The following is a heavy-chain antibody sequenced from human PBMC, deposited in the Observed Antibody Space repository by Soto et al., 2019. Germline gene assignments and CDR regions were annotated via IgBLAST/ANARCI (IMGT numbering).Heavy chain of an antibody. CDR1: GGSIIGYY. Sequence: KPLETLSLTCTVSGGSIIGYYWSWIREPPGKGLESIGYVHYRGNTDYNPSLKSRVTISVDTSKNQFSLKLSSVTAADTAVYYCARGRYCSGDSCKSYFYYYGMDVWGQGTTVTVSS. CDR2: VHYRGNT. CDR3: ARGRYCSGDSCKSYFYYYGMDV. J-gene: IGHJ6*02. V-gene: IGHV4-59*01. D-gene: IGHD2-15*01.